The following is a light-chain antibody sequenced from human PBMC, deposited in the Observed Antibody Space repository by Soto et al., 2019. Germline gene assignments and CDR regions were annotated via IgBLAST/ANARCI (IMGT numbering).Light chain of an antibody. J-gene: IGKJ1*01. CDR3: QQRHLPWT. V-gene: IGKV3-11*01. CDR2: DVS. Sequence: EIVLTQSPATLSLSPGERATLSCRASQSVGSWLAWYQQKPGQPPRLLIYDVSNRATGIPARFSGSGSGTDFTLTISSLDPEDFAVYYCQQRHLPWTFGQGTTVEVK. CDR1: QSVGSW.